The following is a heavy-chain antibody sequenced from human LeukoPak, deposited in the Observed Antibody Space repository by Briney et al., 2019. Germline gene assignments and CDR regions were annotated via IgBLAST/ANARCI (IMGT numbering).Heavy chain of an antibody. V-gene: IGHV1-46*01. CDR1: GYTFTSYY. CDR2: INPSGGST. J-gene: IGHJ6*02. Sequence: WASVKVSCKASGYTFTSYYMHWVRQAPGQGLEWMGIINPSGGSTSYAQKFQGRVTMTRDTSTSTVYMELSSLRSEDTAVYYCARDQDDFWSGYYYYYYYGMDVWGQGTTVTVSS. CDR3: ARDQDDFWSGYYYYYYYGMDV. D-gene: IGHD3-3*01.